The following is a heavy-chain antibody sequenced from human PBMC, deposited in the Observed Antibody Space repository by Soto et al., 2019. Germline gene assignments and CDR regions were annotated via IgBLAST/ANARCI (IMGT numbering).Heavy chain of an antibody. CDR1: GDSVSINTAS. J-gene: IGHJ5*02. D-gene: IGHD5-12*01. CDR3: AKGDNLGPKTGYAFDP. V-gene: IGHV6-1*01. CDR2: TYFRSKWYN. Sequence: SQTLSLTCAISGDSVSINTASWNWIRQSPSRGLEWLGRTYFRSKWYNDYAVSVKSRIIINPDTSNNQFSLQLNSVTPEGTAVYFCAKGDNLGPKTGYAFDPWGQGIMVTVSS.